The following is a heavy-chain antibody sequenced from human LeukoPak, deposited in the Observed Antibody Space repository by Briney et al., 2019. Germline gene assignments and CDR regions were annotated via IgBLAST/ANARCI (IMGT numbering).Heavy chain of an antibody. Sequence: GGSLRLSCAASGFTFSSYSMNWVRQPPGKGLEWVSSINSSSSYIYYADSVKGRFTISRDKAKNSLYLQMNSLIAEDTAVYYCARGPITAIYYYYYMDVWGKGTTVTVSS. V-gene: IGHV3-21*01. J-gene: IGHJ6*03. CDR2: INSSSSYI. CDR3: ARGPITAIYYYYYMDV. D-gene: IGHD6-25*01. CDR1: GFTFSSYS.